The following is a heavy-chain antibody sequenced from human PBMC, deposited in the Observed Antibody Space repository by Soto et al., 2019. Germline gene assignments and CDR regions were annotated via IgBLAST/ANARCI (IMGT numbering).Heavy chain of an antibody. D-gene: IGHD1-26*01. Sequence: PSETLSLTCAVYGGSFSGYYWSWIRQPPGKGLEWIGEINHSGSTNYNPSLKSRVTISVDTSKNQFSLKLSSVTAADTAVYYCASDVRATGWDYWGQGTLVTVSS. CDR3: ASDVRATGWDY. CDR1: GGSFSGYY. J-gene: IGHJ4*02. V-gene: IGHV4-34*01. CDR2: INHSGST.